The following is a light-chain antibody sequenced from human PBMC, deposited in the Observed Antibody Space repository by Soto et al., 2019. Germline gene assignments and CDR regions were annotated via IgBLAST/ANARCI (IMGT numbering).Light chain of an antibody. V-gene: IGKV1-39*01. J-gene: IGKJ1*01. CDR1: QGIRSA. CDR2: AAS. Sequence: IQVTQSPSSLSASVGDRVTITCRTSQGIRSALGWYQQKPGKVPKLLIYAASTLQSGVPSRFSGSGSGTDFTLTISSLQPEDFATYYCQQSYSTWTFGQGTKVDIK. CDR3: QQSYSTWT.